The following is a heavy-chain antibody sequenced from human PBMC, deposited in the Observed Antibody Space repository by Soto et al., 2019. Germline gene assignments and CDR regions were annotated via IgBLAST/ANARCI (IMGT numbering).Heavy chain of an antibody. CDR3: AKAATGASAPYFFDS. V-gene: IGHV3-23*01. Sequence: QLLESGGGLVQPGGSLRLSCTASGFAFDDYAMSWVRQAPGKGLEWVSALSGSGATTYYTDSVKGRVTISRDNSENTMFLQMDNLRVADTAVYYCAKAATGASAPYFFDSWGQGTLITVSS. CDR1: GFAFDDYA. CDR2: LSGSGATT. D-gene: IGHD6-13*01. J-gene: IGHJ4*02.